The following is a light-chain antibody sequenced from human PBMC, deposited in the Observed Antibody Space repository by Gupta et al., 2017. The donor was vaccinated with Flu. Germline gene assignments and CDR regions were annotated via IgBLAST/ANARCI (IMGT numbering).Light chain of an antibody. Sequence: SSELTQPPSVSVSPGQTARIPCPGDALPKQYAYWYQQKPGQAPVLVIYKDSERPSGIPERFSGSSSGTTVTLTISGVQEEDEADYYWQSADSSGTYVFGTGTKVTVL. J-gene: IGLJ1*01. CDR3: QSADSSGTYV. V-gene: IGLV3-25*02. CDR1: ALPKQY. CDR2: KDS.